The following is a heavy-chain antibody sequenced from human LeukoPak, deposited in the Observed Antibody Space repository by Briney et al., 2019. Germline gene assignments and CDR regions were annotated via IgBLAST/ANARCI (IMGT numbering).Heavy chain of an antibody. J-gene: IGHJ4*02. CDR3: ARPYYYDSSGYYGGYYFDY. CDR2: IYPGDSDT. Sequence: GESLKISCKGSGYSFTSYWIGWVRQMPGKGLEWMGIIYPGDSDTRYSPSFRGQVTISADKSISTAYLQWSSLKASDTAMYYCARPYYYDSSGYYGGYYFDYWGQGTLVTVSS. V-gene: IGHV5-51*01. D-gene: IGHD3-22*01. CDR1: GYSFTSYW.